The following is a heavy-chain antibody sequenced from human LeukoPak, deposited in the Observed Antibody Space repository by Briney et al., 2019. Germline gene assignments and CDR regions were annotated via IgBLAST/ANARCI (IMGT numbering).Heavy chain of an antibody. CDR1: GGSISSGSYY. CDR2: IYTSGST. Sequence: SETLSLTCTVSGGSISSGSYYWSWIRQPAGKGLEWIGRIYTSGSTNYNPSLKSRVTISVDTSKNQSSLKLSSVTAADTAVYYCARMGVAGYYYMDVWGKGTTVTVSS. J-gene: IGHJ6*03. CDR3: ARMGVAGYYYMDV. D-gene: IGHD6-19*01. V-gene: IGHV4-61*02.